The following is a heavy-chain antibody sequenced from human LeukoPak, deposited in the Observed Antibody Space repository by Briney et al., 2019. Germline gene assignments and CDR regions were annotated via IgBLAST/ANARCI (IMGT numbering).Heavy chain of an antibody. Sequence: GGSLRLSCEVSVYHFDAHRMDWVRQAPGKGLEWVSYISTTSSYIFYADSVKGRFTISRDNAKRSLYLQMSSLRAEDTAVYYCARDSSQYSSDTKTFDYWGQGTLVSVSS. CDR2: ISTTSSYI. CDR1: VYHFDAHR. J-gene: IGHJ4*02. CDR3: ARDSSQYSSDTKTFDY. D-gene: IGHD5-12*01. V-gene: IGHV3-21*01.